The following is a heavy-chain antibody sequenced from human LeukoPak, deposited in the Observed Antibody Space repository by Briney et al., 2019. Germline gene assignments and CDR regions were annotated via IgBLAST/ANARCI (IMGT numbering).Heavy chain of an antibody. Sequence: PSETLSLTCTVSGGSISSYYWSWIRQPPGKGLEWIGYIYYSGSTNHNPSLKSRVTISVDTSKNQSSLKLSSVTAADTAVYYCARGDDILTGTGWFDPWGQGTLVTVSS. CDR3: ARGDDILTGTGWFDP. V-gene: IGHV4-59*01. CDR2: IYYSGST. D-gene: IGHD3-9*01. CDR1: GGSISSYY. J-gene: IGHJ5*02.